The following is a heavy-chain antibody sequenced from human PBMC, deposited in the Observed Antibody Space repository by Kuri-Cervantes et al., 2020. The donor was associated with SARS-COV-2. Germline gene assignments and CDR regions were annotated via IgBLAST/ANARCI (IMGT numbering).Heavy chain of an antibody. CDR1: GFTFSSYG. J-gene: IGHJ6*03. Sequence: GGSLRLSCAASGFTFSSYGMHWVRQAPGKGLEWVAFIRYDGSNKYYADSVKGRFTISRDNAKNSLYLQMNSLRAEDTAVYYCARRFAVSYCYYYMDVWGKGTTVTVSS. CDR3: ARRFAVSYCYYYMDV. V-gene: IGHV3-30*02. D-gene: IGHD3-10*01. CDR2: IRYDGSNK.